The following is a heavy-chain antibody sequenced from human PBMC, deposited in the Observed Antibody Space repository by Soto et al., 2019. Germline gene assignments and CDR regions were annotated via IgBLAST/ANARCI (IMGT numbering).Heavy chain of an antibody. CDR2: INAGNGNT. D-gene: IGHD3-3*01. CDR3: ARGISRYDFWSGFSGYFDY. Sequence: ASVKVSCKASGYTFTSYAMHWVRQAPGQRLEWMGWINAGNGNTKYSQKFQGRVTITRDTSASTAYMELSSLRSEDTAVYYCARGISRYDFWSGFSGYFDYWGQGTLVTVSS. J-gene: IGHJ4*02. CDR1: GYTFTSYA. V-gene: IGHV1-3*01.